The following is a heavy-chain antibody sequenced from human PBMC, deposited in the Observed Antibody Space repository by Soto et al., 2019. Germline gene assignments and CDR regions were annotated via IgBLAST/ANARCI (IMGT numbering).Heavy chain of an antibody. J-gene: IGHJ5*02. CDR1: GFTFRTYA. CDR3: ARGGFDP. V-gene: IGHV3-30-3*01. D-gene: IGHD3-3*01. Sequence: PGGSLRLSCAASGFTFRTYAMHWVRQAPGKGLEWVALISYDGSNKYYAASVKGRFTSSRDNPKNTLYLQMNSLRAEDTAVYYCARGGFDPWGQGTLVTVSS. CDR2: ISYDGSNK.